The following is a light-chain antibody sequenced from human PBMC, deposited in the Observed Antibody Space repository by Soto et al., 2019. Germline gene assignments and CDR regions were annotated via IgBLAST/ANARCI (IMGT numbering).Light chain of an antibody. CDR1: QSISSW. V-gene: IGKV1-5*03. Sequence: DIQMTQSPSTLSASVGDRVTITCRASQSISSWLAWYQQNPGKAPKLLIYEVSSLESGVPSRFSGRGSGTEFTLTISSLQPDDFATYYCQQYKSYFRTFGQGTKVEIK. J-gene: IGKJ1*01. CDR2: EVS. CDR3: QQYKSYFRT.